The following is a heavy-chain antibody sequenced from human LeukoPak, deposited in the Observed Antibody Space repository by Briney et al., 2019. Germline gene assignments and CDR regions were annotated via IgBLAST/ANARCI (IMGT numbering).Heavy chain of an antibody. CDR1: GVTSRAYA. Sequence: GSLWLSCEPSGVTSRAYATTCVRHTPRKRVEWGSSIGSDNKPHYSESVKGRFAITRDKSKSMLFLQLNSLRAEGTALYYCARDLDYYVAMYVWGQGTTVTVSS. CDR2: IGSDNKP. CDR3: ARDLDYYVAMYV. J-gene: IGHJ6*02. V-gene: IGHV3-23*01. D-gene: IGHD3-10*02.